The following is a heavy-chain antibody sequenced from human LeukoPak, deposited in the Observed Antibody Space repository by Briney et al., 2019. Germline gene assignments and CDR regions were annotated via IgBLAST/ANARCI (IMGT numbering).Heavy chain of an antibody. J-gene: IGHJ4*02. CDR2: INPNSGGT. CDR1: GYTFTICY. V-gene: IGHV1-2*02. D-gene: IGHD6-13*01. Sequence: ASVTLSFTSSGYTFTICYMHWVRHAPGPGLGLMGWINPNSGGTTYAQKFQGRVTMTRDKSISTAYMELSRLRSDDTAVYSCARWQQLGESDHWGQGTLVTVSS. CDR3: ARWQQLGESDH.